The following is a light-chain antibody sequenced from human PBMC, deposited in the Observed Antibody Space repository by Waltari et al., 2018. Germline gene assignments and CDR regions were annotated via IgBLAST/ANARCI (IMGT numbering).Light chain of an antibody. Sequence: SYELTQPPSVSVSPGQTASIPCSGDKLGDKSACWYQQKPGQSPVLVIYLDTKRPSANPERVSSAKSGNTATLTISGTQTMDEADYYCQAWDSSTYVFGTGTKVTVL. V-gene: IGLV3-1*01. CDR2: LDT. J-gene: IGLJ1*01. CDR3: QAWDSSTYV. CDR1: KLGDKS.